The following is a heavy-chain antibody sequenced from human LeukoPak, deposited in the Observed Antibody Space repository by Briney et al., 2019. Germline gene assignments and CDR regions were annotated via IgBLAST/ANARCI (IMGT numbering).Heavy chain of an antibody. V-gene: IGHV3-23*01. J-gene: IGHJ4*02. CDR1: GFTFSSYA. D-gene: IGHD5-18*01. CDR2: ISGSGGST. Sequence: PGGSLRLSCAASGFTFSSYAMSWVRQAPGKGLEWVSAISGSGGSTYYADSVKGRFTISRDNSKNTLYLQMNSLRAEDTAVYYCARDGGYSYGYCFDYWGQGTLVTVSS. CDR3: ARDGGYSYGYCFDY.